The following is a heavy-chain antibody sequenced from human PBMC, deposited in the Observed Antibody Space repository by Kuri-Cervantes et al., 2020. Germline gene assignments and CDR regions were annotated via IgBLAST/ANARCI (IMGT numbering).Heavy chain of an antibody. J-gene: IGHJ4*02. V-gene: IGHV2-5*02. CDR3: ARIQLYDYGSLAPDY. Sequence: SGPTLVKPTQTLTLTCTFSGFSLSTSGVGVGWIRQPPGKALEWLALIYWDDDKRYSPSLKSRLTITKDTSKNQVVLTMTNMDPVDTATYYCARIQLYDYGSLAPDYWGQGTLVTVSS. CDR2: IYWDDDK. CDR1: GFSLSTSGVG. D-gene: IGHD4-17*01.